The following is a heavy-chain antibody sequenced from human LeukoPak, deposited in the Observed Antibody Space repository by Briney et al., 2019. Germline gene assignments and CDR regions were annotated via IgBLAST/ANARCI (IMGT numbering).Heavy chain of an antibody. V-gene: IGHV4-34*01. CDR2: INHSGST. CDR1: GGSFSGYY. Sequence: PSETLSLTCAVYGGSFSGYYWSWIRQPPGKGLEWIGEINHSGSTNYNPSLKSRVTISVDTSKNQFSLKLSSVTAADTAVYYCARADYYYDSSGYRGLAFDIWGQGTMVTVSS. D-gene: IGHD3-22*01. CDR3: ARADYYYDSSGYRGLAFDI. J-gene: IGHJ3*02.